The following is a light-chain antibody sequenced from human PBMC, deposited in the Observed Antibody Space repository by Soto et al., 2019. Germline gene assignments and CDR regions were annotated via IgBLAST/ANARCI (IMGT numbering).Light chain of an antibody. CDR1: SSDVGGFDY. CDR3: CSYTRTYTWV. V-gene: IGLV2-11*01. CDR2: DVT. J-gene: IGLJ3*02. Sequence: QSVLTQPPSVSESPGQSVTISCTGSSSDVGGFDYVSWYLQHPGKAPKLILYDVTKRPSGVPDRFSGAKSGNTASLTISGLQADDEADYYCCSYTRTYTWVFGGGTKLTVL.